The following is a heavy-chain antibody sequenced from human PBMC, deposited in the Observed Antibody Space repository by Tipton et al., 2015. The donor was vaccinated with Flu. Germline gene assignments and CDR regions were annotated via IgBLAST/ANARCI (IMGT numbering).Heavy chain of an antibody. V-gene: IGHV3-64*02. J-gene: IGHJ6*02. D-gene: IGHD1-14*01. CDR3: ARGMNTGLVDV. Sequence: SLRLSCAASGFTFSDYAMHWVRQAPGKGLEYVSAISSNGDNTYYADSVKGRFTNSRDNSKNTLYLQMGSLRADDMAVYYCARGMNTGLVDVWGQGTTVNVSS. CDR1: GFTFSDYA. CDR2: ISSNGDNT.